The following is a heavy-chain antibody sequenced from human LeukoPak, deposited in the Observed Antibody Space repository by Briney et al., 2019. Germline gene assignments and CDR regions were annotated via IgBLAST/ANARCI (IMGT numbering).Heavy chain of an antibody. CDR3: ARWIGGFDY. CDR1: GFTFSSYW. Sequence: GGSLRLSCAASGFTFSSYWMNWVRQTPGKGLEWVANIKQDGSEKYYVDSVEGRFTISRDNAKNSLYLQMNSVRAEDTAVYYCARWIGGFDYWGQGALVTVSS. CDR2: IKQDGSEK. V-gene: IGHV3-7*01. J-gene: IGHJ4*02. D-gene: IGHD3-10*01.